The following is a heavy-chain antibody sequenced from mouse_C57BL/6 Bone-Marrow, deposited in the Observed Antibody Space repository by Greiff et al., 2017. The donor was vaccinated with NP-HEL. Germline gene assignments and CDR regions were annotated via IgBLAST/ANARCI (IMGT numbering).Heavy chain of an antibody. D-gene: IGHD1-1*02. CDR3: TRWRGGGYFDY. V-gene: IGHV1-15*01. CDR1: GYTFTDYE. Sequence: QVQLKQSGAELVRPGASVTLSCKASGYTFTDYEMHWVKQTPVHGLEWIGAIDPETGGTAYNQKFKGKAILTADKSSSTAYMELRSLTSEDSADYYCTRWRGGGYFDYGGQGTALTVSS. J-gene: IGHJ2*01. CDR2: IDPETGGT.